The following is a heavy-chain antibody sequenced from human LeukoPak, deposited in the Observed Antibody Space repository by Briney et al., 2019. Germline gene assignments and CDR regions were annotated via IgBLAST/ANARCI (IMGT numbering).Heavy chain of an antibody. J-gene: IGHJ3*02. D-gene: IGHD2-2*02. CDR3: ARDTLLYAESPDAFDM. V-gene: IGHV3-64*01. CDR2: ISSNGGST. Sequence: PGGSLRLSCAASGFTFSSYAMHWVRQAPGQGLEYVSAISSNGGSTYYANSVKGRFTISRDNSKNTLYLQMGSLRAEDMAVYYCARDTLLYAESPDAFDMWGQGTMVTVSS. CDR1: GFTFSSYA.